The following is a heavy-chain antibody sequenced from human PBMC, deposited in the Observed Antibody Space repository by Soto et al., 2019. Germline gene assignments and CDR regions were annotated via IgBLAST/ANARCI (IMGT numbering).Heavy chain of an antibody. J-gene: IGHJ5*02. D-gene: IGHD3-9*01. Sequence: QLQLVQSAAEVKKPGASVRVSCKAYGYPFIKYGISWIRQAPEQGLEWMGWIKVDSGYTNYAQKFQGRVTMTADTSSDTAFMELGSLRLDDPTVYFCATSYDTGFDPWGQGTLVSVSS. CDR3: ATSYDTGFDP. CDR1: GYPFIKYG. CDR2: IKVDSGYT. V-gene: IGHV1-18*04.